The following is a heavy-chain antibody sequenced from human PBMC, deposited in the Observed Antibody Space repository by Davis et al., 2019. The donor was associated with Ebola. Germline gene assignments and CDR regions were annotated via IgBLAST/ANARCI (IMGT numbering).Heavy chain of an antibody. Sequence: SQTLSLTCGVSGGSFSAYYWTWIRQPPGKGLQWIGEIDHSGIIKYNPSLKSRVTLSVDTSKNQFSLRLSSVTAADTAVYYCARSRKQLVRGIDYWGQGALVTVSS. CDR3: ARSRKQLVRGIDY. J-gene: IGHJ4*02. D-gene: IGHD6-13*01. CDR1: GGSFSAYY. V-gene: IGHV4-34*01. CDR2: IDHSGII.